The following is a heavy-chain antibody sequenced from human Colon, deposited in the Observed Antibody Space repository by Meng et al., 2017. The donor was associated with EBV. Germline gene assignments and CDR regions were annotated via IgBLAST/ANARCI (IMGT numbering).Heavy chain of an antibody. CDR2: IYYIGGT. J-gene: IGHJ5*02. D-gene: IGHD3-10*01. V-gene: IGHV4-61*01. Sequence: QVQLQGAGPGLVKPSETLSLTCTVSGDPVATGRYYWSWIRQPPGKGLEWIAYIYYIGGTNYNPSLKSRLTISLDTSKNQFSLSLRSVTAADTAVYYCARVSGRSFDPWGQGTLVTVSS. CDR1: GDPVATGRYY. CDR3: ARVSGRSFDP.